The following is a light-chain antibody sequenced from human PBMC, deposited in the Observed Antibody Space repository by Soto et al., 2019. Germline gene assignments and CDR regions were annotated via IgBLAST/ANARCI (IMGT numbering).Light chain of an antibody. CDR1: QSISSY. CDR2: AAS. V-gene: IGKV1-39*01. CDR3: QQSHAFPIT. Sequence: VGDRVTITCRASQSISSYLNWYQQKPGKAPNLLIYAASNLQSGVPSRFSASGSGTDFTLTIDNLQPEDFATYYCQQSHAFPITFGQGTRLEIK. J-gene: IGKJ5*01.